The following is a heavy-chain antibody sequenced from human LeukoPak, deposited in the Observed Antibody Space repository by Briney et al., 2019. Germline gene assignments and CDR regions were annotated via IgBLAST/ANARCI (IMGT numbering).Heavy chain of an antibody. CDR3: AKGAEIDL. D-gene: IGHD3-16*01. CDR1: GFTFTNYA. Sequence: PGGSLRLSCATSGFTFTNYAMNWVRQAPGKGLEWVSAVTCPGDTTYYADSVKGRFFMSREDSKTTVYLQMNSLRAEDTAIYYCAKGAEIDLWGQGTLVTVSS. V-gene: IGHV3-23*01. CDR2: VTCPGDTT. J-gene: IGHJ5*02.